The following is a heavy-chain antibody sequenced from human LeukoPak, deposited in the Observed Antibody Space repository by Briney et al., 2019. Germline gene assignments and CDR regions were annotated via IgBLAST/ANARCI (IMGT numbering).Heavy chain of an antibody. D-gene: IGHD3-10*01. CDR1: GYTFTSYY. J-gene: IGHJ6*03. CDR3: ARGVRSYYYGSGSHNYYYYYYMDV. CDR2: INPNSGGT. V-gene: IGHV1-2*02. Sequence: ASVKVSCKASGYTFTSYYMHWVRQAPGQGLEWMGWINPNSGGTNYAQKFQGRVTMTRDTSISTAYMELSRLRSDDTAVYYCARGVRSYYYGSGSHNYYYYYYMDVWGKGTTVTISS.